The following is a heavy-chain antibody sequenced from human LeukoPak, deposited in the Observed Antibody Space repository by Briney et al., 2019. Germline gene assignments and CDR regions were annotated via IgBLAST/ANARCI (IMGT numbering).Heavy chain of an antibody. CDR1: GGSFSGYY. D-gene: IGHD7-27*01. CDR2: INHSGST. V-gene: IGHV4-34*01. CDR3: ASTNGGGRYYFDY. Sequence: SETLSLTCAVYGGSFSGYYWSWIRQPPGKGLKWIGEINHSGSTNYNPSLKSRVTISVDTSKNQFSLKLSSVTAADTAVYYCASTNGGGRYYFDYWGQGTLVTVSS. J-gene: IGHJ4*02.